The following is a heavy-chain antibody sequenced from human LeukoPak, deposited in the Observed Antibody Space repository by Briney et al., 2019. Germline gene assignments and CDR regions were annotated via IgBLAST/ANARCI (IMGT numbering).Heavy chain of an antibody. CDR2: IGARGGST. CDR1: GLTFSSTA. V-gene: IGHV3-23*01. D-gene: IGHD3-16*02. CDR3: ARDIELST. Sequence: HPGGSLRLSCATSGLTFSSTAMSWGRQAPGKGLEWVSGIGARGGSTYYADSVKGRFTISRDNSKNTLYLQMNSLRTEDTAVYYCARDIELSTWGLGTTVTVSS. J-gene: IGHJ3*01.